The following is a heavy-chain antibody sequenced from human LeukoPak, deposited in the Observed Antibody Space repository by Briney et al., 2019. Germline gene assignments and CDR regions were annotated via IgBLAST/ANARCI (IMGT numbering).Heavy chain of an antibody. Sequence: ASVKVSCKASGYTFTGYYMHWVRQAPGQGLEWMGWINPNSGGTKYAQKFQGRVTMTRDTSITTAYMELTSLRSDDTAVYYCARDPAIYYESDYYFDNWGQGTLVTVSS. CDR1: GYTFTGYY. CDR2: INPNSGGT. CDR3: ARDPAIYYESDYYFDN. V-gene: IGHV1-2*02. J-gene: IGHJ4*02. D-gene: IGHD3-22*01.